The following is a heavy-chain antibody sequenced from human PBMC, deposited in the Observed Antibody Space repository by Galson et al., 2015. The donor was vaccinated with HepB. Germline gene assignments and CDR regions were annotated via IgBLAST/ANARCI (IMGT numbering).Heavy chain of an antibody. D-gene: IGHD1-26*01. J-gene: IGHJ5*02. V-gene: IGHV3-30*18. CDR2: IGYDGRSE. CDR3: AKDLGGTRVGPNWFDP. CDR1: GFTFSTYG. Sequence: SLRLSCAASGFTFSTYGMHWVRQTPGKGPEWVAVIGYDGRSEHYADSVKGRFTISRDNSKNTLYLQMNSLRAEDTAVYYCAKDLGGTRVGPNWFDPWGQGTLVTVSS.